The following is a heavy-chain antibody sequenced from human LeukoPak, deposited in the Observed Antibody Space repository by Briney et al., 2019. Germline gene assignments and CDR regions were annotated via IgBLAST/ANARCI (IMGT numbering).Heavy chain of an antibody. Sequence: SETLSLTCTVSCGSISSDYWSWIRQPPGKGLEWIGYIYYSGSTNYNPSLKSRVTISVDTSKNQFSLKLSSVTAADTAVYYCARSRYSGSYYAALASYYFDYWGQGTLVTVSS. CDR1: CGSISSDY. CDR2: IYYSGST. J-gene: IGHJ4*02. D-gene: IGHD1-26*01. CDR3: ARSRYSGSYYAALASYYFDY. V-gene: IGHV4-59*01.